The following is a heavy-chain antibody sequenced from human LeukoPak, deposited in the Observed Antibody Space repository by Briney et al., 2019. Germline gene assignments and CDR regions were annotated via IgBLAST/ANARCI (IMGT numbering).Heavy chain of an antibody. CDR1: GGSMNAYY. V-gene: IGHV4-59*08. CDR2: IYYSGST. D-gene: IGHD6-13*01. CDR3: ARHKPRGIAAAGPQDAFDI. Sequence: SETLSLTCTVSGGSMNAYYWTWFRQPPGKGLEWIGYIYYSGSTNYNPSLKSRLTISVDTSNNQFSLKLSSVTAADTAVYYCARHKPRGIAAAGPQDAFDIWGQGTMVTVSS. J-gene: IGHJ3*02.